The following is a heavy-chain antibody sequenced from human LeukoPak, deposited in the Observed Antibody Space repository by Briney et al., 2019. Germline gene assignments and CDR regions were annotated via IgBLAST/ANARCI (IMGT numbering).Heavy chain of an antibody. V-gene: IGHV1-8*01. CDR3: AADHYYYDSSVSYNWFDP. D-gene: IGHD3-22*01. CDR1: GYTFISYE. CDR2: MNPNSGDT. J-gene: IGHJ5*02. Sequence: ASVKVSCKASGYTFISYEINWVRQAAGQGLEWMGWMNPNSGDTGYAQKFQGRVTMTRDTSINTAYMELSSLRSEDTAVYYCAADHYYYDSSVSYNWFDPWGQGTLVTVSS.